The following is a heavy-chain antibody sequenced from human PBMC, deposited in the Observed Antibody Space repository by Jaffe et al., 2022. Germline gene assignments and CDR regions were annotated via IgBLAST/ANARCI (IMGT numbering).Heavy chain of an antibody. D-gene: IGHD3-3*01. V-gene: IGHV3-7*01. J-gene: IGHJ6*03. CDR1: GFTFSSYW. CDR2: IKQDGSEK. CDR3: ARGRTWYYDFWSGYYPIYYYYYYMDV. Sequence: EVQLVESGGGLVQPGGSLRLSCAASGFTFSSYWMSWVRQAPGKGLEWVANIKQDGSEKYYVDSVKGRFTISRDNAKNSLYLQMNSLRAEDTAVYYCARGRTWYYDFWSGYYPIYYYYYYMDVWGKGTTVTVSS.